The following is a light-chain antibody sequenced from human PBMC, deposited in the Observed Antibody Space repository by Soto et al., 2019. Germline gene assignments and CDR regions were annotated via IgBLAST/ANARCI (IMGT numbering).Light chain of an antibody. CDR3: QQYGHSLWA. Sequence: EVVLTQSPGTLSLSPGERATLSCRASQSVSSNYLAWYQQKPGQSPRLLMSGATRRATGIPDRFSGSGFGTDFTLTISRLEPEDFAVYYCQQYGHSLWAFGQGTKVEIK. CDR2: GAT. V-gene: IGKV3-20*01. J-gene: IGKJ1*01. CDR1: QSVSSNY.